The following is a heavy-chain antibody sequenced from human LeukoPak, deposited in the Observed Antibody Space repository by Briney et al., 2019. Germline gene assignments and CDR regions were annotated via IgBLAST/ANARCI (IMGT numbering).Heavy chain of an antibody. CDR1: GFTFSSYG. D-gene: IGHD6-19*01. CDR2: IRYDGSNK. Sequence: GGSLRLSCAASGFTFSSYGMHWVRQAPGKGLEWVAFIRYDGSNKYYADSVKGRFTISRDNSKNTLYLQMNSLRAEDTAVYYCAKWSSSGWYGXXYFDYWGQGTLVTVSS. CDR3: AKWSSSGWYGXXYFDY. J-gene: IGHJ4*02. V-gene: IGHV3-30*02.